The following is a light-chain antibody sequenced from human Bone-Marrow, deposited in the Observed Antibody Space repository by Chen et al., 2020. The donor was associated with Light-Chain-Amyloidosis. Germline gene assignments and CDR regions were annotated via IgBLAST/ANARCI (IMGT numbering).Light chain of an antibody. V-gene: IGKV2-28*01. CDR1: QSLLHSNGYNY. CDR2: LGS. Sequence: DIVMTQSPLSRPVTPGEPASISCRSSQSLLHSNGYNYLDWYLQKPGQSPQLLIYLGSNRASGVPDRFSGSGSGADFTLKISRVEAEDVGVYYSMQALQTPTFGQGTKVEIK. J-gene: IGKJ1*01. CDR3: MQALQTPT.